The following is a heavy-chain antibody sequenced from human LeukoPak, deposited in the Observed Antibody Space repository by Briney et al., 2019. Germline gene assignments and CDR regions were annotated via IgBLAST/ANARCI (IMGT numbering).Heavy chain of an antibody. CDR2: LSGGGGGS. CDR3: AKEKTGKFDFDS. J-gene: IGHJ4*02. V-gene: IGHV3-23*01. Sequence: GGSLRLSCAASGITIRTYAMSWVRQAPGKGLEWVSSLSGGGGGSYYADSVKGQVTVSRDDSKNTLYLQMNSLRAEDTAIYYCAKEKTGKFDFDSWGQGTLVTVSS. D-gene: IGHD3-10*01. CDR1: GITIRTYA.